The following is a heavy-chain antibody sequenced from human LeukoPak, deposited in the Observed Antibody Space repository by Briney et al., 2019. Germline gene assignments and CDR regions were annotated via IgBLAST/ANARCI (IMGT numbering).Heavy chain of an antibody. D-gene: IGHD6-19*01. V-gene: IGHV3-21*01. J-gene: IGHJ3*02. Sequence: PGGSLRLSCAASGFTFSSYGMNWVRQAPGKGLEWVSSISSSSSYIYYADSVKGRFTISRDNAKNSLYLQMNSLRAEDTAVYYCARDPEYSSGWYFPGAFDIWGQGTMVTVPS. CDR3: ARDPEYSSGWYFPGAFDI. CDR2: ISSSSSYI. CDR1: GFTFSSYG.